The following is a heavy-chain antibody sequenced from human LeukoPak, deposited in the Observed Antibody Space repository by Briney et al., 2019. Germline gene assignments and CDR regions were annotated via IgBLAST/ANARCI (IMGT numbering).Heavy chain of an antibody. Sequence: ASVKVSCKASGYTFTGYYMHWVRQAPGQGLEWMGWINPNSGGINYAQKFQGRVTMTRDTSISTAYMELSRLRSDDTAVYYCARRISDDSSGYYYGYWGQGTLVTVSS. CDR2: INPNSGGI. J-gene: IGHJ4*02. D-gene: IGHD3-22*01. V-gene: IGHV1-2*02. CDR3: ARRISDDSSGYYYGY. CDR1: GYTFTGYY.